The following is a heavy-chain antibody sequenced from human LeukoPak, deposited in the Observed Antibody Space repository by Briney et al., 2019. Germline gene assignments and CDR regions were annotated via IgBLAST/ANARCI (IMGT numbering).Heavy chain of an antibody. CDR2: ISGSGGST. J-gene: IGHJ3*02. CDR3: AKAGPIAAAGTNDAFDI. V-gene: IGHV3-23*01. CDR1: GFTFSSYG. Sequence: PGGSLRLSCAASGFTFSSYGMSWVCQAPGKGLEWVSAISGSGGSTYYADSVKGRFTISRDNSKNTLYLQMNSLRAEDTAVYYCAKAGPIAAAGTNDAFDIWGQGTMVTVSS. D-gene: IGHD6-13*01.